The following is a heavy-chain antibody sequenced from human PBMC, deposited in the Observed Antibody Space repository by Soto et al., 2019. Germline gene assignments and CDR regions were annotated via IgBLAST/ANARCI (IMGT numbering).Heavy chain of an antibody. D-gene: IGHD3-22*01. CDR1: GGTFSSYA. Sequence: GASVKVSCKASGGTFSSYAISWVRPAPGQGLEWMGGIIPIFGTANYAQKFQGRVTITADESTSTAYMELSSLRSEDTAVYYCANYDSSGSTDTPFDPWGQGTLVTVSS. CDR2: IIPIFGTA. J-gene: IGHJ5*02. CDR3: ANYDSSGSTDTPFDP. V-gene: IGHV1-69*13.